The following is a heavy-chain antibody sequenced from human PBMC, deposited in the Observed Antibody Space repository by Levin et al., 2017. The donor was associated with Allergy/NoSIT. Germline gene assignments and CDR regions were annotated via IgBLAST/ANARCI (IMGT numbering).Heavy chain of an antibody. Sequence: GESLKISCAASGFTFSSYAMHWVRQAPGKGLEWVAVISYDGSNKYYADSVKGRFTISRDNSKNTLYLQMNSLRAEDTAVYYCARDLTGELDYWGQGTLVTVSS. CDR3: ARDLTGELDY. CDR2: ISYDGSNK. CDR1: GFTFSSYA. D-gene: IGHD7-27*01. J-gene: IGHJ4*02. V-gene: IGHV3-30-3*01.